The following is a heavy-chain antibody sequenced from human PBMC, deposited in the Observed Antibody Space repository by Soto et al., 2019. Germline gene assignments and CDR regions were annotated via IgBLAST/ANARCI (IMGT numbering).Heavy chain of an antibody. CDR1: GFTFSDYY. CDR3: ARELRFVDLHYYFDI. J-gene: IGHJ4*02. Sequence: QEHLVESGGGLVKPGGPLRLSCATSGFTFSDYYMSWIRRAPGKGLEWVAYISSSGTTIQYADSVKGRFTISRDNVKDTLYLLRDNLRAEDTAVYYCARELRFVDLHYYFDIWGPGTLVTVST. CDR2: ISSSGTTI. V-gene: IGHV3-11*01. D-gene: IGHD3-10*01.